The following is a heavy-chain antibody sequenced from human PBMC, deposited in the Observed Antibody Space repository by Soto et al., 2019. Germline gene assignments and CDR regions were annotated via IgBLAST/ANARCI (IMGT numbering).Heavy chain of an antibody. CDR2: IYTIGST. J-gene: IGHJ4*02. CDR3: ARDPAGYYYFDY. CDR1: NGSVSGYY. Sequence: SETLSLTCAVSNGSVSGYYWSWIRQPAGKGLEWIGRIYTIGSTSYNPSLKSRVSMSVDTSKNQFSLKVKSVTAADTAVYYCARDPAGYYYFDYWGQGALVTVSS. V-gene: IGHV4-4*07. D-gene: IGHD2-15*01.